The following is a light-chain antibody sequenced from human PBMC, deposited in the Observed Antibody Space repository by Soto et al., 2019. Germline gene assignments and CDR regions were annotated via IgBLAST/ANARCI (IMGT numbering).Light chain of an antibody. CDR2: ANN. CDR3: QSYDSSLSGYV. Sequence: QSALTQPPSGSGAPGQRVTISCTGSSSNIGAGYDVHWYQQLPGTAPKLLIYANNIRPSGVPGRFSGSKSGTSASLAITGLQAEDEADYYCQSYDSSLSGYVFGTGTKVTVL. V-gene: IGLV1-40*01. J-gene: IGLJ1*01. CDR1: SSNIGAGYD.